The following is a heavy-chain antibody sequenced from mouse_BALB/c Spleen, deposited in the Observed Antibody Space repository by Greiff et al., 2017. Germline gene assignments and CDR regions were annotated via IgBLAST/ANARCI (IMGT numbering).Heavy chain of an antibody. CDR1: GYTFTSYW. CDR2: IAPGSGST. Sequence: DLVKPGASVKLSCKASGYTFTSYWINWIKQRPGQGLEWIGRIAPGSGSTYYNEMFKGKATLTVGTSSSTAYIQLSSLSSEDSAVYFCALYGYDVGAWFAYWGQGTLVTVSA. CDR3: ALYGYDVGAWFAY. V-gene: IGHV1S41*01. D-gene: IGHD2-2*01. J-gene: IGHJ3*01.